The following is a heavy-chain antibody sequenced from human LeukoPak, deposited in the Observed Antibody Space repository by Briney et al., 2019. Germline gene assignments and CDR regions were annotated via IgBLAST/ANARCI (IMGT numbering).Heavy chain of an antibody. Sequence: GGSLRISCAAAGLRFSGTALSWVRQAPGKGLEWVSAISHDGMNAYYADSVKGRFTISRDNSKRTVSLEMSSLTAADTGVYYCAKDGAQYSSGPECDPRGQGALVTVSP. CDR2: ISHDGMNA. CDR1: GLRFSGTA. V-gene: IGHV3-23*01. D-gene: IGHD6-19*01. CDR3: AKDGAQYSSGPECDP. J-gene: IGHJ5*02.